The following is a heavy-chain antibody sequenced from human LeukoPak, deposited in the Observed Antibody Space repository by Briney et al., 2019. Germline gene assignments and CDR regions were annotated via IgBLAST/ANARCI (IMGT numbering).Heavy chain of an antibody. D-gene: IGHD4-17*01. CDR3: ARDVHGDYGSGWFDP. CDR2: IMPLFGTA. J-gene: IGHJ5*02. V-gene: IGHV1-69*05. Sequence: SVKVSCKTSGGTFNNSAISWVRQAPGQGLEWLGGIMPLFGTAGYAQKFQDRVTITKDESTRTVYLELTSLTSDDTAVYYCARDVHGDYGSGWFDPWGQGTLVSVSS. CDR1: GGTFNNSA.